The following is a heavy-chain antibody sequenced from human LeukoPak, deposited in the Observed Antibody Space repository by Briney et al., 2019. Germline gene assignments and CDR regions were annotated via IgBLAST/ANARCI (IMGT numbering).Heavy chain of an antibody. CDR2: INHSGST. CDR3: ARDWIQLDY. V-gene: IGHV4-34*01. J-gene: IGHJ4*02. D-gene: IGHD5-18*01. Sequence: SETLSLTCAVYGGSFSGYYWSWIRQPPGKGLEWIGEINHSGSTNYNPSLKSRVTISVDTSKNQFSLKLSSVTAADTAVYYCARDWIQLDYWGQGTLVIVSS. CDR1: GGSFSGYY.